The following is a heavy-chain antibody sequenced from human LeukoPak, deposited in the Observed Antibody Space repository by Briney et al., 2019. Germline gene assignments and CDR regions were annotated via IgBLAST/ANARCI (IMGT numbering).Heavy chain of an antibody. V-gene: IGHV4-39*07. CDR2: IYDSGTT. J-gene: IGHJ4*02. CDR1: GGFINSRSYY. D-gene: IGHD6-13*01. Sequence: SETLSLTCTVSGGFINSRSYYWGWIRQPPGKGLEWIGSIYDSGTTYYNPSLKGRVTISIDTSKNQFSLKLSSVTAADTAVYYCAREEYSSSWYVVYWGQGTLVTVSS. CDR3: AREEYSSSWYVVY.